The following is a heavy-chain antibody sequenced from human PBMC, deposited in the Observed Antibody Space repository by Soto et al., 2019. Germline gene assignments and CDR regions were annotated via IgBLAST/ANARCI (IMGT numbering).Heavy chain of an antibody. CDR3: AHRPRGYAYYFDY. V-gene: IGHV2-5*02. D-gene: IGHD5-12*01. J-gene: IGHJ4*02. Sequence: QITLKESGPTLVKPTQTLTLTCTFSGFSLRTRGVAVGWFRQPPGKALEWLALIYWDEDKWYSPSLKSRLTNADDPSKNQVVLTMTNVDPVDTATYYCAHRPRGYAYYFDYWGQGILVTVSS. CDR1: GFSLRTRGVA. CDR2: IYWDEDK.